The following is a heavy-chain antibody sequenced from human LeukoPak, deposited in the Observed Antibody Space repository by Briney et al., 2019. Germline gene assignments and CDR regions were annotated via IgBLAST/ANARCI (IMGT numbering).Heavy chain of an antibody. D-gene: IGHD2-15*01. CDR2: INSDGSST. CDR1: GLTFSSYW. Sequence: PGGSLRLSCAASGLTFSSYWMHWVRQAPGKGLVWVSRINSDGSSTSYADSVKGRFTISRDNAKNTLYLQMNSLRAEDTAVYYCARVYCSGGSCYKYFDYWGQGTLVTVSS. CDR3: ARVYCSGGSCYKYFDY. V-gene: IGHV3-74*01. J-gene: IGHJ4*02.